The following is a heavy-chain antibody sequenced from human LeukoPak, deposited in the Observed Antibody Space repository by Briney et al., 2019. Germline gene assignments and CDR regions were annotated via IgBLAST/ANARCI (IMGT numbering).Heavy chain of an antibody. V-gene: IGHV3-48*04. J-gene: IGHJ6*02. CDR1: EFTFSSYS. Sequence: GGSLRLSCAASEFTFSSYSMNWVRQAPGKGLEWVSYISSSSSTIYYADSVKGRFTISRDNAKNSLYLQMNSLRAEDTAVYYCARHSSWYSVGMDVWGQGTTVTVSS. CDR3: ARHSSWYSVGMDV. CDR2: ISSSSSTI. D-gene: IGHD6-13*01.